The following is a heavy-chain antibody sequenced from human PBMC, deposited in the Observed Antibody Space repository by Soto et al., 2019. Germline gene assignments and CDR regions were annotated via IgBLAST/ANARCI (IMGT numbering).Heavy chain of an antibody. J-gene: IGHJ5*02. CDR2: ISYDGSVK. CDR1: GFTFSNYG. Sequence: PGGSLRLSCAASGFTFSNYGMHWVRQAPGKGLEWVAIISYDGSVKYFGDSVKGRFTISRDDSQHTLFLQMSSLRAEDTAVYYCARDGYNHNWFDPWGQGTLVTVSS. CDR3: ARDGYNHNWFDP. D-gene: IGHD5-12*01. V-gene: IGHV3-30*03.